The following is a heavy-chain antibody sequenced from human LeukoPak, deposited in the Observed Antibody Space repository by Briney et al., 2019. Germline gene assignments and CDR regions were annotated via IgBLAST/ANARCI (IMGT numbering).Heavy chain of an antibody. CDR2: IYYSGTT. CDR3: ARSGTRFLEYYLDY. Sequence: SETLSLTCTVSGGSISSSRYYWGWIRQPPGKGLEWIGTIYYSGTTYYNPSLKSRVTISIHTSKNQFSLKLSSVTAADTAMYYCARSGTRFLEYYLDYWGQGTLVTVSS. D-gene: IGHD3-3*01. V-gene: IGHV4-39*01. CDR1: GGSISSSRYY. J-gene: IGHJ4*02.